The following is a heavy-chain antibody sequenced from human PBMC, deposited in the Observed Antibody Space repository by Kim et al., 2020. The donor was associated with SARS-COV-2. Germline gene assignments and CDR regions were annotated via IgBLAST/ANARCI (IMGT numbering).Heavy chain of an antibody. CDR3: ARDRVRVHDSWGIPYFDY. V-gene: IGHV1-18*04. J-gene: IGHJ4*02. Sequence: ASVKVSCKASGYTFTSYTIAWLRQAPGQGLEWMGWISAYDANTKYAQKFQGRVTMTTDTSTNTAHMELRSLTSDDTAVYYCARDRVRVHDSWGIPYFDYWGQGTLVTVSS. D-gene: IGHD3-16*01. CDR1: GYTFTSYT. CDR2: ISAYDANT.